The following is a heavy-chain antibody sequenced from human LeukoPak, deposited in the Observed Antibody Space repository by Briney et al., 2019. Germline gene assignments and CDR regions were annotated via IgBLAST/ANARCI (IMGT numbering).Heavy chain of an antibody. D-gene: IGHD2-2*01. CDR3: ARGGQLLGAFDY. Sequence: GTSGNLSCKASGYTFTSYDINLVRQGTGQGHEWMGWMNPNSGNTGYAQKFQGRVTMTSTTSISTAYMDLSSLRSADTAVYYCARGGQLLGAFDYWGQGTLVTVSS. CDR2: MNPNSGNT. J-gene: IGHJ4*02. CDR1: GYTFTSYD. V-gene: IGHV1-8*01.